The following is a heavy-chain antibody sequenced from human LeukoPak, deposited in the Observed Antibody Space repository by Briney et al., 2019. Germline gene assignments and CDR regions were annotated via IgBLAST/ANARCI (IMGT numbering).Heavy chain of an antibody. D-gene: IGHD4-11*01. V-gene: IGHV4-39*07. CDR3: ARDISSTTVSWFDP. J-gene: IGHJ5*02. CDR2: IYYSGTT. Sequence: SETLSLTCTVSGGSISSSDYYWGWIRQPPGKGLEWIASIYYSGTTHYNPSLKSRVTMSVDTSKNQFSLKLSSVTAADTAVYYCARDISSTTVSWFDPWGQGTLVTVSS. CDR1: GGSISSSDYY.